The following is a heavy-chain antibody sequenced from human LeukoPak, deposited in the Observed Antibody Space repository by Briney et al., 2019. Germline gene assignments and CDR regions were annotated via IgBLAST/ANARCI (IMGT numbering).Heavy chain of an antibody. D-gene: IGHD3-10*01. CDR2: INPSGGST. CDR1: GYTFTSYY. Sequence: ASVKVSCKASGYTFTSYYMHWVRQAPGQGLEWMGIINPSGGSTSYAQKFQGRVTMTRDMSTSTVYMELSSLRSEDTAVYYCARNVWFGELSVGAFDIWGQGTMVTVSS. CDR3: ARNVWFGELSVGAFDI. J-gene: IGHJ3*02. V-gene: IGHV1-46*01.